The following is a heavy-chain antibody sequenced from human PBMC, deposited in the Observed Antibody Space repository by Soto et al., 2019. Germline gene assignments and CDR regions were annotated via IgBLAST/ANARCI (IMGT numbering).Heavy chain of an antibody. CDR1: GYTFTSYY. Sequence: ASVKVSCKASGYTFTSYYMHWVRQAPGQGLEWMGIINPSGGSTSYAQKFQGRVTMTRDTSTSTVYMELSSLRSEDTAVYYCARDMSNSGSISGPRFDPWGQGTLVNVSS. CDR2: INPSGGST. V-gene: IGHV1-46*03. J-gene: IGHJ5*02. CDR3: ARDMSNSGSISGPRFDP. D-gene: IGHD6-19*01.